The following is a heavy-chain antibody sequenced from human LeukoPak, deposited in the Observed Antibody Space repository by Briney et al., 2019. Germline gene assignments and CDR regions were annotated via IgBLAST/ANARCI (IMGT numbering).Heavy chain of an antibody. D-gene: IGHD2-15*01. CDR1: GFTFSTYV. J-gene: IGHJ6*03. V-gene: IGHV3-23*01. Sequence: GGSLRLSCAASGFTFSTYVMSWVRQAPGKGLEWVSGISGSGDNTNYADSVKGRFTISRDNSKNTLSLQMSSLRVEDTAVYYCARDRSCTGGSCYMDVWGRGTTVTVSS. CDR3: ARDRSCTGGSCYMDV. CDR2: ISGSGDNT.